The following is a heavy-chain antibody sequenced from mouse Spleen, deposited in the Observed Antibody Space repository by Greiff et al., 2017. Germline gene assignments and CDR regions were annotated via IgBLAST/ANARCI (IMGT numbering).Heavy chain of an antibody. J-gene: IGHJ2*01. CDR1: GFTFSSYA. V-gene: IGHV5-9*01. CDR3: ARRDGYYYFDY. Sequence: DVMLVESGGGLVKLGGSLKLSCAASGFTFSSYAMSWVRQTPEKRLEWVATISSGGGNTYYPDSVKGRFTISSDNAKNTLYLQMSSLKSEDTAMYYCARRDGYYYFDYWGQGTTLTVSS. CDR2: ISSGGGNT. D-gene: IGHD2-3*01.